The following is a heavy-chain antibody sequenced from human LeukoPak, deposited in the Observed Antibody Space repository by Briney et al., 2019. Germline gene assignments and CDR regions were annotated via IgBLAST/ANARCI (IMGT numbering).Heavy chain of an antibody. CDR1: GFTFSSYT. Sequence: PGGSLRLSCAASGFTFSSYTMNWVRQAPGKGLEWVSYISRGSSTIYYADSVKGRFTISRDNAKNSLYLQMDSLGDEDTAVYYCARECGGDCYTWFDPWGQGTLVTVSS. CDR2: ISRGSSTI. CDR3: ARECGGDCYTWFDP. D-gene: IGHD2-21*02. V-gene: IGHV3-48*02. J-gene: IGHJ5*02.